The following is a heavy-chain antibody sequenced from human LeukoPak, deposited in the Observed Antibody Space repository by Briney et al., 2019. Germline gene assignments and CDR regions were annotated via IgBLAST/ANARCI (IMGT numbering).Heavy chain of an antibody. CDR1: GFTFSSYA. D-gene: IGHD1-26*01. V-gene: IGHV3-23*01. J-gene: IGHJ4*02. CDR2: ISGSGGST. CDR3: AKAKGIVGVTNDY. Sequence: PGGSLRLSCAASGFTFSSYAMSWVRQAPGKGLEWVSAISGSGGSTYYADSVKGRFTISRGNSKNTLYLQMNSLRAEDTAVYYCAKAKGIVGVTNDYWGQGTLVTVSS.